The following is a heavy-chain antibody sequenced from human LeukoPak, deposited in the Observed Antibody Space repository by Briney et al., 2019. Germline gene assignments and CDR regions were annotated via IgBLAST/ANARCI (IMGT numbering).Heavy chain of an antibody. CDR1: GFTVSSSF. D-gene: IGHD2-21*02. Sequence: GGSLRLSCAASGFTVSSSFMSWVRQAPGKGLEWVAVFYSGGSTYYADSVKGRFTISRDNSKNTLYPQMNSLRAEDTAVYYCAKDTCGGDCPIGAFDIWGQGTMVTVSS. CDR2: FYSGGST. J-gene: IGHJ3*02. V-gene: IGHV3-53*01. CDR3: AKDTCGGDCPIGAFDI.